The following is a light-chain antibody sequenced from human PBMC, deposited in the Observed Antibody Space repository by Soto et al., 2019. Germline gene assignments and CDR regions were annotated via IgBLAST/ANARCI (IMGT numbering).Light chain of an antibody. V-gene: IGLV1-40*01. CDR1: SSNIGAGYD. CDR2: GNS. Sequence: QSVLTQPPSVSEAPGQRVTISCTGSSSNIGAGYDVHWYQQLPGTAPKLLIYGNSNRPSGVPDRFSGSKSGTSASLAITGLQAEDEADYYCQSYDSSLRSVVFGGGTKLTVL. CDR3: QSYDSSLRSVV. J-gene: IGLJ2*01.